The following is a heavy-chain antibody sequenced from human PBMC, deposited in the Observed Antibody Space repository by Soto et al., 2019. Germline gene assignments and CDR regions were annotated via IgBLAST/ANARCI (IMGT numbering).Heavy chain of an antibody. D-gene: IGHD3-3*01. J-gene: IGHJ5*02. CDR3: ARLCLTIFGVVIPSFDL. V-gene: IGHV1-18*01. CDR2: ISAYNGNT. Sequence: ASVKVSCKASGYTFTSYGISWVRQAPGQGLEWMGWISAYNGNTNYAQKLQGRVTMTTDTSTSTAYMELRSLRSDDTAVYYCARLCLTIFGVVIPSFDLRGEGTLVTVST. CDR1: GYTFTSYG.